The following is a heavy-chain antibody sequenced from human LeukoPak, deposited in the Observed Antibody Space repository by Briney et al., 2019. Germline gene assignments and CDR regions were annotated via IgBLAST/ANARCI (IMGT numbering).Heavy chain of an antibody. CDR2: IYSGGST. CDR1: GFTVSSNY. D-gene: IGHD6-19*01. CDR3: ARDAARYSSGWYYDY. J-gene: IGHJ4*02. Sequence: PGGSLRLSCAASGFTVSSNYMSWVRQAPGKGLEWVSVIYSGGSTYYADSVKGRFTISRDNSRNTLYLQMNSLRVEDTAVYYCARDAARYSSGWYYDYWGQGTLVTVSS. V-gene: IGHV3-53*01.